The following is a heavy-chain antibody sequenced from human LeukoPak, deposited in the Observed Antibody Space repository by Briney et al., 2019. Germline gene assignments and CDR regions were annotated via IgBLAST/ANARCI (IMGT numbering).Heavy chain of an antibody. CDR1: GFTFSGYW. V-gene: IGHV3-7*04. D-gene: IGHD2-2*01. Sequence: PGGSLRLSCAASGFTFSGYWMSWVRQAPGKGLEWVANIKQDGSEKYYVDSVKGRFTISRDNAKNSLYLQMNSLRAEDTAVYYCAGGYCSSTSCYHFDYWGQGTLVTVSS. CDR3: AGGYCSSTSCYHFDY. J-gene: IGHJ4*02. CDR2: IKQDGSEK.